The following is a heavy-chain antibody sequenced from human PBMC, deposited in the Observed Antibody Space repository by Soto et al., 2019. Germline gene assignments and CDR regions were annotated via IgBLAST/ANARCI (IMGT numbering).Heavy chain of an antibody. CDR1: GVSLTSGNW. J-gene: IGHJ4*02. D-gene: IGHD3-10*01. CDR2: IFHDGTA. CDR3: ARLVYDTRLNYMFFDF. Sequence: PSETLSLTCAVSGVSLTSGNWWTWVRQSPQRGLEYIGEIFHDGTANYYPSFERRVAMSVDTSRNQFSLKLTSVTAADTAVYFCARLVYDTRLNYMFFDFWGPGTLDTVSS. V-gene: IGHV4-4*02.